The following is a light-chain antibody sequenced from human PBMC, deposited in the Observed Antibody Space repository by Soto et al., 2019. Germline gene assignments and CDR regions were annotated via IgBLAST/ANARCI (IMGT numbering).Light chain of an antibody. V-gene: IGKV1-27*01. CDR2: SAS. Sequence: DIQMTQSPSSLSSSVVDRVTITCRARQGIINYLALYQQKPGKGPKLLIYSASTLQSGVPSRFSCSGSGTDLTLTIRSLQPEDVATDYGQKYDSDPPLFGGGTKVEIK. J-gene: IGKJ4*01. CDR1: QGIINY. CDR3: QKYDSDPPL.